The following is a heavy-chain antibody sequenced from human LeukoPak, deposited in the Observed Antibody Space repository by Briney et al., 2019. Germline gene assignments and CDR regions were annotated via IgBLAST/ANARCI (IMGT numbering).Heavy chain of an antibody. V-gene: IGHV1-69*13. CDR1: GGTFSSYI. J-gene: IGHJ4*02. CDR3: ATGPRPHINMNRGVTTYSGYHFDD. CDR2: IIPVLNLV. Sequence: SVKVSCKASGGTFSSYIISWVRQAPGQGLDWMGGIIPVLNLVTYAQKFQGRVTITADASTSTAHMDLSSLGFEDTAVYYCATGPRPHINMNRGVTTYSGYHFDDWGQETLVTVSS. D-gene: IGHD3-10*01.